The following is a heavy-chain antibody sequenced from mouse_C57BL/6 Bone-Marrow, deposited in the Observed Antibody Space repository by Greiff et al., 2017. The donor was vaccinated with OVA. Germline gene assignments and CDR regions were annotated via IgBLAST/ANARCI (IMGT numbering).Heavy chain of an antibody. CDR2: INTRRGYT. CDR1: GYTFTSYW. Sequence: QVQLQQSGAELAKPGASVKLSCKASGYTFTSYWMHWVKQRPGQGLEWIGFINTRRGYTKYNQKFKDKATLTAAKASSTAYMQLSSLTYADSAVYYCARGLFYYFDYWGQGTTLTVSS. J-gene: IGHJ2*01. V-gene: IGHV1-7*01. CDR3: ARGLFYYFDY.